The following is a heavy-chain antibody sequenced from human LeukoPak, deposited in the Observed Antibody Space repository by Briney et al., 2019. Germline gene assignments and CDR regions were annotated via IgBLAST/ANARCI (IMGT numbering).Heavy chain of an antibody. D-gene: IGHD3-16*01. CDR3: ASVPMITFGGVDY. CDR1: GYSLSSGYY. V-gene: IGHV4-38-2*02. Sequence: PSETLSLTCTVSGYSLSSGYYWGWIRQPPGKGLEWIGEINHSGSTNYNPSLKSRVTISVDTSKNQFSLKLSSVTAADTAVYYCASVPMITFGGVDYWGQGTLVTVSS. CDR2: INHSGST. J-gene: IGHJ4*02.